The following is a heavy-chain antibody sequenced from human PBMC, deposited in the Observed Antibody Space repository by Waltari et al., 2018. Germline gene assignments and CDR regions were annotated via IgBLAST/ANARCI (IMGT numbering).Heavy chain of an antibody. CDR1: GYTFTGYY. CDR2: IIPIVGTA. J-gene: IGHJ6*02. CDR3: ARDETVTPAPYGMDV. D-gene: IGHD4-17*01. V-gene: IGHV1-69*06. Sequence: QVQLVQSGAEVKKPGASVKVSCKASGYTFTGYYMHWVRQAPGQGLEWMGRIIPIVGTANYAQKFQGRVTITADKSTSTAYMELSSLRSEDTAVYYCARDETVTPAPYGMDVWGQGTTVTVSS.